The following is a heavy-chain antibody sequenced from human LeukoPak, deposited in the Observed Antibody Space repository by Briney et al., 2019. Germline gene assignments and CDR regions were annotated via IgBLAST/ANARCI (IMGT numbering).Heavy chain of an antibody. CDR2: IWYDGSNK. CDR1: GFTFSSYG. J-gene: IGHJ4*02. D-gene: IGHD5-24*01. V-gene: IGHV3-33*01. Sequence: GRSLRLSCAASGFTFSSYGMHWVRQAPGKGLEWVAVIWYDGSNKYYADSVKGRFTISRDNSKNTLYLQMNSLRAEDTAVYYCARDSSRDGYNFFDYWGQGTLVTVSS. CDR3: ARDSSRDGYNFFDY.